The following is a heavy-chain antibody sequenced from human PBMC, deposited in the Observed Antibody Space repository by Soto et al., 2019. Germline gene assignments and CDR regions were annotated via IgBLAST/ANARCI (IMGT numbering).Heavy chain of an antibody. CDR1: GYTFTSYY. Sequence: ASVKVSCKASGYTFTSYYMHWVRQAPGQGLEWMGIINPSGGSTSYAQMFQDRFTMMRDTSTSTIYMELSSLRSEDTDVYYCARAYVQNRPIDYWGQGTLVTVSS. CDR2: INPSGGST. J-gene: IGHJ4*02. CDR3: ARAYVQNRPIDY. D-gene: IGHD3-10*02. V-gene: IGHV1-46*01.